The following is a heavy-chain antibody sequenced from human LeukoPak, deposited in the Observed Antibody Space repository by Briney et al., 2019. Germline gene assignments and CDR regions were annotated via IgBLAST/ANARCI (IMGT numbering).Heavy chain of an antibody. D-gene: IGHD3-22*01. J-gene: IGHJ3*02. V-gene: IGHV3-49*04. CDR3: GWASGAFDI. CDR1: GCTFSDYA. Sequence: GGSLRLSCTTSGCTFSDYAVSWVRQAPGKGLEWIGFIRNKANGGTTEYAASVKGRFTISRDDSKTIAHLQMSSLKTEDTAVYSSGWASGAFDIWGQGTMVTVSS. CDR2: IRNKANGGTT.